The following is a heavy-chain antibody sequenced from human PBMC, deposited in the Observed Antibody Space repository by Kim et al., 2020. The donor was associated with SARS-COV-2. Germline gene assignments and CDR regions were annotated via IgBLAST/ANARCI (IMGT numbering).Heavy chain of an antibody. V-gene: IGHV4-39*07. CDR3: ARDLVVEWFGEYWYFDL. Sequence: SETLSLTCTVSGGSISSSSYYWGWIRQPPGKGLEWIGSIYYSGSTYYNPSLKSRVTISVDTSKNQFSLKLSSVTAADTAVYYCARDLVVEWFGEYWYFDLWGRGTLVTVSS. CDR2: IYYSGST. CDR1: GGSISSSSYY. D-gene: IGHD3-10*01. J-gene: IGHJ2*01.